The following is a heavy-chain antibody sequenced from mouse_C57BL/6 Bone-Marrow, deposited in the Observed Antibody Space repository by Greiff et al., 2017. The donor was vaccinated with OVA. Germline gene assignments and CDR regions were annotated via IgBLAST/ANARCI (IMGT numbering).Heavy chain of an antibody. Sequence: EVQLQQSGAELVRPGASVKLSCTASGFNIKDDYMHWVKQRPEQGLEWIGWIDPENGDTEYASKFQGKATITADTSSNTAHLQLSSLTSEDTAVYYCTTSTTVAHYWYFDVWGTGTTVTVSS. D-gene: IGHD1-1*01. CDR3: TTSTTVAHYWYFDV. CDR2: IDPENGDT. V-gene: IGHV14-4*01. CDR1: GFNIKDDY. J-gene: IGHJ1*03.